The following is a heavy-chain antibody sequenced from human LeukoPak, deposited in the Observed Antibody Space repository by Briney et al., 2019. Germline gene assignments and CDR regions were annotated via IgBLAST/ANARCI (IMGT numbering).Heavy chain of an antibody. CDR1: GGSVSSGSYY. D-gene: IGHD4-23*01. V-gene: IGHV4-61*01. CDR3: ARERPDYGGKSYYFDY. Sequence: SETLSPTCTVSGGSVSSGSYYWSWIRQPPGKGLEWIGYIYYSGSTNYNPSLKSRVTISVDTSKNQFSLKLSSVTAADTAVYYCARERPDYGGKSYYFDYWGQGTLVTVSS. CDR2: IYYSGST. J-gene: IGHJ4*02.